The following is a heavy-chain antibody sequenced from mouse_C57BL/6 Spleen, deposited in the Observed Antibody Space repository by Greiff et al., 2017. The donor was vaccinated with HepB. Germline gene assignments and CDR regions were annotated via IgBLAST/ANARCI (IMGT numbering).Heavy chain of an antibody. CDR3: AGVYDDPHYCAMDY. Sequence: EVQLQQPGAELVKPGASVKLSCTASGFNIKDYYMHWVKQRPEQGLEWIGRIDPEDGETKYAPKFQGKATITADTSSTTAYLQLSSLTSEDTAVYCCAGVYDDPHYCAMDYWGKGTSVTVSS. V-gene: IGHV14-2*01. CDR1: GFNIKDYY. J-gene: IGHJ4*01. D-gene: IGHD2-4*01. CDR2: IDPEDGET.